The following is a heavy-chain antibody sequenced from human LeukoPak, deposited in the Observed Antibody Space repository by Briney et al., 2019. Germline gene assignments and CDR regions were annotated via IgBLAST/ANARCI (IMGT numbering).Heavy chain of an antibody. D-gene: IGHD2-8*01. J-gene: IGHJ4*02. CDR2: ITGGGDRA. CDR3: ARNFPQCTQAACYDY. Sequence: QPGGSLRLSCAASGFTFSSYAITWVRQAPGKGLEWVAVITGGGDRAYYADSLKGRFTISRDNSKSTLYLQMNSLRAEDTAVYSCARNFPQCTQAACYDYWGQGTLVTVSS. CDR1: GFTFSSYA. V-gene: IGHV3-23*01.